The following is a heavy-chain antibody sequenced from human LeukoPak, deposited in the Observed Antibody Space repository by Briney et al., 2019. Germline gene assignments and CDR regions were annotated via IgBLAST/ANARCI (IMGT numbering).Heavy chain of an antibody. Sequence: GGSLRLSCVASGITFRGYWMTWVRQAPGKGLEWVANIKQDGSEKYYEDSVKGRFTISGDNSKNTLYLQMNSLRAEDTAVYYCAKVDAGYDYPPDYWGQGTLVTVSS. V-gene: IGHV3-7*01. J-gene: IGHJ4*02. D-gene: IGHD5-12*01. CDR1: GITFRGYW. CDR3: AKVDAGYDYPPDY. CDR2: IKQDGSEK.